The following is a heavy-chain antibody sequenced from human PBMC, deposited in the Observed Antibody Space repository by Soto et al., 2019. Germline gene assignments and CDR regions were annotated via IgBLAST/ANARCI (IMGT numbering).Heavy chain of an antibody. CDR1: GFTFSSYS. J-gene: IGHJ3*02. Sequence: GGSLRLSCAASGFTFSSYSMNWVRQAPGKGLEWVSSISSSSSYIYYADSVKGRFTISRDNAKNSLYLQMNSLRAEDTAVYYCARVYYSSSWAPVAFDIWGQGTMVTVSS. V-gene: IGHV3-21*01. CDR2: ISSSSSYI. D-gene: IGHD6-13*01. CDR3: ARVYYSSSWAPVAFDI.